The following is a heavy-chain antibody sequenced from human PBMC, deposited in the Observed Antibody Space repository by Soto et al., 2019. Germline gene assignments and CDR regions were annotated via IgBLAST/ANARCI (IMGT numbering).Heavy chain of an antibody. CDR3: ARGLYYYDSSGYWGY. Sequence: EVQLVESGGGLVQPGGSLRLSCAASGFTFSSYSMNWVRQAPGKWLEWVSYISSSSSTIYYADSVKGRFTISRDNAKNSLYLQMNSLRDEDTAVYYCARGLYYYDSSGYWGYWGQGTLVTVSS. J-gene: IGHJ4*02. D-gene: IGHD3-22*01. CDR1: GFTFSSYS. CDR2: ISSSSSTI. V-gene: IGHV3-48*02.